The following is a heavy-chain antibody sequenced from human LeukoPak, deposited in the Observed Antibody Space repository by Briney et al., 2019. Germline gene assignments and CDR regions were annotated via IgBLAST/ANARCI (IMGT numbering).Heavy chain of an antibody. J-gene: IGHJ3*02. D-gene: IGHD3-3*01. V-gene: IGHV3-11*04. CDR2: ISSGGDIM. CDR1: GLRFSDYY. Sequence: GGSLRLSCAASGLRFSDYYVSWIRQAPGKGLQWVSYISSGGDIMHYADSVKGRFTSSRDNAKNSGYLEMNSLRAEDTAVYYCARPYYDFWSGYSHDAFDIWGQGTMVTVSS. CDR3: ARPYYDFWSGYSHDAFDI.